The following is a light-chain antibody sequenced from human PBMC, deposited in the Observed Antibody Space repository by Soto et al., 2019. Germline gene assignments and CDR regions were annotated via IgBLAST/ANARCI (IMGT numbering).Light chain of an antibody. CDR3: CSYAGSYTLYV. V-gene: IGLV2-11*01. CDR1: SSGVGGYNY. J-gene: IGLJ1*01. Sequence: QSALTQPRSVSGSPGQSVTISCTGTSSGVGGYNYVSWYQQHPGKAPKLMIYDVSKRPSGVPDRFSGSKSGNTASLTISGLQAEDEADYYCCSYAGSYTLYVFGNGTRSPS. CDR2: DVS.